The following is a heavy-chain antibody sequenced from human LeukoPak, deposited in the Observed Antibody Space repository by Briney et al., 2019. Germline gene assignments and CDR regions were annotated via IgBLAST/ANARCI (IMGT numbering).Heavy chain of an antibody. V-gene: IGHV3-23*01. Sequence: PGGSLRLSCEASGFSFSNYGMSWVRQAPGKGPEWVSVISDQTYYVDSVRGRFTISRDDYKNTLFLQMNSLRIEDSAIYYCAKGVRWFDPWGQGTLVTVSS. J-gene: IGHJ5*02. D-gene: IGHD3-10*01. CDR3: AKGVRWFDP. CDR2: ISDQT. CDR1: GFSFSNYG.